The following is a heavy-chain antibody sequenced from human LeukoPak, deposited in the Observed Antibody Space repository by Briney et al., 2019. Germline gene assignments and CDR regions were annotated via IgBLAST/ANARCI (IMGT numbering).Heavy chain of an antibody. CDR3: GKDPNGDYIGAFDV. CDR1: GFTFSSYA. J-gene: IGHJ3*01. V-gene: IGHV3-23*01. D-gene: IGHD4-17*01. Sequence: GGSLRLSCAASGFTFSSYAMSWVRQAPGKGLEWVSAISGSGGSTYYADSVKGRFTISRDNSKNTLFLQVNSLRAEDTAVYYCGKDPNGDYIGAFDVWGQGTMVTVSP. CDR2: ISGSGGST.